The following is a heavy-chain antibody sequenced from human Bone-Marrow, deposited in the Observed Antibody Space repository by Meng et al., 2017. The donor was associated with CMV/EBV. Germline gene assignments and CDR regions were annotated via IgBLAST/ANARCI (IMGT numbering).Heavy chain of an antibody. CDR3: ARDRSGVVGATSVFDY. Sequence: GFTFSIYPMRWSRQAPGNGLEWVSFLSYDVSNHYYAASVQGRFTISRDNSKNTLYLQMSSLGAEDTAVYYCARDRSGVVGATSVFDYWGQGTLVTVSS. CDR1: GFTFSIYP. CDR2: LSYDVSNH. J-gene: IGHJ4*02. D-gene: IGHD1-26*01. V-gene: IGHV3-30*04.